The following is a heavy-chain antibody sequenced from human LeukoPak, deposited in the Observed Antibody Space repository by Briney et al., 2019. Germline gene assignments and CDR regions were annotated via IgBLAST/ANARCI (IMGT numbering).Heavy chain of an antibody. CDR2: IYYSGST. V-gene: IGHV4-59*01. D-gene: IGHD6-19*01. CDR3: ARVYSSGWDTLFDY. Sequence: PSETLPLTCTVSGGSISSYYWSWIRQPPGKGLEWIGYIYYSGSTNYNPSLKSRVTISVDTSKNQFSLKLSSVTAADTAVYYCARVYSSGWDTLFDYWGQGTLVTVSS. CDR1: GGSISSYY. J-gene: IGHJ4*02.